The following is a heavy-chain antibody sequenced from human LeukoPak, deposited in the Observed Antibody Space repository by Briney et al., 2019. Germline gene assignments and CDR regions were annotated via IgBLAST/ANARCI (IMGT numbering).Heavy chain of an antibody. V-gene: IGHV3-74*01. CDR3: ARGMTTGYYGMDV. J-gene: IGHJ6*02. D-gene: IGHD1-1*01. CDR2: INSDGSST. Sequence: GGSLRLSCAASGFTFSSYWMHWVRQAPGKGLVWVSRINSDGSSTSYADSVKGRFTISRDNAKNTLYLQMNSLRAEDTAVYYCARGMTTGYYGMDVWGQGTTVTVSS. CDR1: GFTFSSYW.